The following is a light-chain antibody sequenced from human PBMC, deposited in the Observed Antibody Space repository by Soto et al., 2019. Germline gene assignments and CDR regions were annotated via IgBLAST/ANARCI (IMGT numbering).Light chain of an antibody. Sequence: QSVLTQPPSASGSPGQSVTISCTGTSSDIGGFNFVSWYQQHPGKAPKLMIYEVSKRPSGVPDRFSGYKSANTASLTVSGLQTEDEADYYCASYAGSDNVIFGGGTKVTVL. CDR3: ASYAGSDNVI. J-gene: IGLJ2*01. CDR2: EVS. V-gene: IGLV2-8*01. CDR1: SSDIGGFNF.